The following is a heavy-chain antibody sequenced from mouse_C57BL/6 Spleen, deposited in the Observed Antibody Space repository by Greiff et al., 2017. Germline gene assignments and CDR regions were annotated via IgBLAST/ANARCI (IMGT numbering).Heavy chain of an antibody. Sequence: QVQLQQSGAELMKPGASVKLSCKATGYTFTGYWIEWVKQRPGHGLEWIGEILPGSGSTNYNAKFKGKATFTADTSSNTAYMQLSSLTTEDSAIYYCARSGGYVWFAYWGQGTLVTVSA. CDR3: ARSGGYVWFAY. V-gene: IGHV1-9*01. J-gene: IGHJ3*01. CDR1: GYTFTGYW. D-gene: IGHD2-2*01. CDR2: ILPGSGST.